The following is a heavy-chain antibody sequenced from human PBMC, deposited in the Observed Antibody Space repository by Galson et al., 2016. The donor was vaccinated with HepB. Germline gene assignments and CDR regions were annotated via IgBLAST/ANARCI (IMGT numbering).Heavy chain of an antibody. CDR2: INWDGAG. D-gene: IGHD3-10*01. J-gene: IGHJ6*02. CDR3: ARLITMLPDYYYYGMDV. Sequence: PALVKPTQTLTLTCTFSGFSLNTRGMCVSWIRQPPGKALEWLALINWDGAGYYSTSLQTRLTISKDTSKNQVVLTMTNMDPVDTATYYCARLITMLPDYYYYGMDVWGQGTTVTVSS. V-gene: IGHV2-70*01. CDR1: GFSLNTRGMC.